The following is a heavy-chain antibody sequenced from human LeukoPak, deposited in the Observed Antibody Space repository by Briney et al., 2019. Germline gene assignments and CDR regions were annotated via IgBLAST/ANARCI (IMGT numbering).Heavy chain of an antibody. CDR1: GYTFASYD. CDR3: AKNPALTGEFDS. J-gene: IGHJ4*02. Sequence: ASVKVSCKASGYTFASYDVNWFRQATGQGLEWMGWMNPNSGNTGYAQKFQGRVSLTRDTSISTAYMELSSLRSEDTAVYYCAKNPALTGEFDSWGQGTLVTVSS. CDR2: MNPNSGNT. V-gene: IGHV1-8*01. D-gene: IGHD7-27*01.